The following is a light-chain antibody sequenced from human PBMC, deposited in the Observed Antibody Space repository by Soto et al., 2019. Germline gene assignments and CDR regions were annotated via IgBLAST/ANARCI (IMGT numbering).Light chain of an antibody. CDR1: ERVSSN. CDR2: ATS. V-gene: IGKV3D-15*01. CDR3: HQYRNWPRT. J-gene: IGKJ1*01. Sequence: IVMTQSPATLSVSPGERATLSCRASERVSSNLAWYQQKPGQAPRLLLYATSTRAMGIPARFRGSGSGTEFTLTLSSLQSEDFAVYYCHQYRNWPRTFGQGTKVEIK.